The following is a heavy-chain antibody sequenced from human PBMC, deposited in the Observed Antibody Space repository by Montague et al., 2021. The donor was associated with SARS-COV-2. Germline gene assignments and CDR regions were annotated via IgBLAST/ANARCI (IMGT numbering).Heavy chain of an antibody. J-gene: IGHJ4*02. CDR2: IDYSGST. CDR1: GGSISSSSYY. Sequence: SETLSLTCTVSGGSISSSSYYWGWIREPPGKGLEWIGSIDYSGSTYYKPSVESRVTISVDTSKNQFSLKLSSVTAADTAVYYCARQVGTMIVVVIIKLRYYFDYWGQGTLVTVSS. D-gene: IGHD3-22*01. CDR3: ARQVGTMIVVVIIKLRYYFDY. V-gene: IGHV4-39*01.